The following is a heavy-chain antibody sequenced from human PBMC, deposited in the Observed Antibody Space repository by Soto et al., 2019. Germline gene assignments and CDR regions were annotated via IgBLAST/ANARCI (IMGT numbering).Heavy chain of an antibody. CDR3: ATSTIMGLEVAGHFDN. CDR1: GASITESH. J-gene: IGHJ4*01. CDR2: IYTRGSA. D-gene: IGHD3-16*01. Sequence: SETLSLTCSVSGASITESHWSWIRQPVGKGLEWIGRIYTRGSATYNPSLKTRVTMSLDSSKNEFSLKVRSMTAADTAVYYCATSTIMGLEVAGHFDNWGQGTLVTVSS. V-gene: IGHV4-4*07.